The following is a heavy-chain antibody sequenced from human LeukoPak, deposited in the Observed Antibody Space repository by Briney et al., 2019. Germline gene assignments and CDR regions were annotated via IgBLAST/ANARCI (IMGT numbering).Heavy chain of an antibody. CDR2: IIPIFGTA. Sequence: SVKVSCKASGGTFSIYAISWVRQAPGQGLEWMGGIIPIFGTANYAQKFQGRVTITTDESTSTAYMELSSLRSEDTAVYYCARMYYYGSGSYSNSAHFDYWGQGTLVTVSS. J-gene: IGHJ4*02. CDR3: ARMYYYGSGSYSNSAHFDY. D-gene: IGHD3-10*01. V-gene: IGHV1-69*05. CDR1: GGTFSIYA.